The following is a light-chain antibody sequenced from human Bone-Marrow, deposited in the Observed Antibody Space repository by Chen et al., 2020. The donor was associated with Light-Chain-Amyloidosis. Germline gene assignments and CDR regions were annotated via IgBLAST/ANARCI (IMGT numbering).Light chain of an antibody. CDR3: CSYAGADNHVF. CDR2: EVT. V-gene: IGLV2-8*01. Sequence: QSALTQPPSASGSPGQSVTISCTGTSSDVGAYNYVSWYQLLPGKAPKLMIYEVTKRPSGVPGLFSGFKSGNTASLTVSGVQAEDEADYYCCSYAGADNHVFFGGGTKLTVL. CDR1: SSDVGAYNY. J-gene: IGLJ2*01.